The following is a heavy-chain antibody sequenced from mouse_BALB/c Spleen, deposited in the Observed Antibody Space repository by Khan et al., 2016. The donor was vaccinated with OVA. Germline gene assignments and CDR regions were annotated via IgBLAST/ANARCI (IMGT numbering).Heavy chain of an antibody. V-gene: IGHV3-2*02. CDR3: ARSLYYRYGYALDY. Sequence: EVQLVESGPGLVKPSQSLSLTCTVTGYSITSDYAWNWIRQFPGDRLEWMGYISSSGSTSYNPSLKSRISITRDTSKNQFFLQLKSVTTEDTATXSCARSLYYRYGYALDYWCQGTSVPVSS. D-gene: IGHD2-2*01. CDR1: GYSITSDYA. J-gene: IGHJ4*01. CDR2: ISSSGST.